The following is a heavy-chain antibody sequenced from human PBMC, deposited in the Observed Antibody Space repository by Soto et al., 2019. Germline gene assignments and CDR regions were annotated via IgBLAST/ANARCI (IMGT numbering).Heavy chain of an antibody. V-gene: IGHV3-15*01. D-gene: IGHD6-6*01. CDR1: GFTFSNAW. J-gene: IGHJ4*02. Sequence: KPGGSLRLSCAASGFTFSNAWMSWVRQAPGKGLEWVGRIKSKTDGGTTDYAAPVKGRFTISRDDSKNTLYLQMNSLKTEDTAVYYCTTDPSIAARPRWNYWGQGTLVTGLL. CDR2: IKSKTDGGTT. CDR3: TTDPSIAARPRWNY.